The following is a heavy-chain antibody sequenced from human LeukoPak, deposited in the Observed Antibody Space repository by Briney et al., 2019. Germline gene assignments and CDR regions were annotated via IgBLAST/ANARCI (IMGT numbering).Heavy chain of an antibody. CDR3: ARGVSTNSDY. CDR2: IKSDGSTT. Sequence: PGGSLRLSCAASGFTFSSYWMHWVRQAPGKGLVWVSRIKSDGSTTTYADSVKGRFTISRDNAKNTLYLQMNSLRAEDTAVYYCARGVSTNSDYWGQGTLVTVSS. CDR1: GFTFSSYW. J-gene: IGHJ4*02. V-gene: IGHV3-74*01. D-gene: IGHD3-10*01.